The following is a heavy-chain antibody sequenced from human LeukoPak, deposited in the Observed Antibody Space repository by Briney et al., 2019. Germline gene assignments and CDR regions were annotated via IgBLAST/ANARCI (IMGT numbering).Heavy chain of an antibody. D-gene: IGHD3-9*01. CDR3: ARSLRYFDWYPMGYFDY. CDR1: GGSFSGHF. J-gene: IGHJ4*02. V-gene: IGHV4-34*01. Sequence: PSETLSLTCAVYGGSFSGHFWSWTRQPPGKGLEWIGEINHSGSTNYNPSLKSRVTISVDTSKNQFSLKLSSVTAADTAVYYCARSLRYFDWYPMGYFDYWGQGTLVTVSS. CDR2: INHSGST.